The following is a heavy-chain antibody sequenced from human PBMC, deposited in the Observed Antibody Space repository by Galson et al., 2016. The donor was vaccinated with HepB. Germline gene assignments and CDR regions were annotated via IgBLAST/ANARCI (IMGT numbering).Heavy chain of an antibody. D-gene: IGHD3-9*01. CDR3: ASKLTTIDQFDR. CDR2: IYLGDSDS. V-gene: IGHV5-51*01. Sequence: QSGAEVKKPGESLKISCKGSGYSLTTYWIGWVRQMPGKGLEWMGTIYLGDSDSRHSPSFQGQVTMSADKSITTAYLQWTSLKASDTAIYYCASKLTTIDQFDRWGQGTQVTVSS. CDR1: GYSLTTYW. J-gene: IGHJ4*02.